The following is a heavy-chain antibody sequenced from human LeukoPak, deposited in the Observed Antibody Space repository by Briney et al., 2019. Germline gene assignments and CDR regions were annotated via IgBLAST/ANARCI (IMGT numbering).Heavy chain of an antibody. Sequence: ASVKVSCKASGYTFTSYAMHWVRQAPGQRLEWMGWINAGNGNTKYSQKFQGRVTITRDTSASTAYMELSSLRSEDTAVYYCARGRRDVPATPPDYWGQGTLVTVSS. V-gene: IGHV1-3*01. CDR2: INAGNGNT. CDR3: ARGRRDVPATPPDY. D-gene: IGHD2-2*01. CDR1: GYTFTSYA. J-gene: IGHJ4*02.